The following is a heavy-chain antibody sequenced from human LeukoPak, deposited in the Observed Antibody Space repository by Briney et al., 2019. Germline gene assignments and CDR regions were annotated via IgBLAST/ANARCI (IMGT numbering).Heavy chain of an antibody. J-gene: IGHJ5*02. V-gene: IGHV3-66*02. CDR3: AGRGYSYGPRWFDP. CDR2: IYSGGST. D-gene: IGHD5-18*01. Sequence: PGGSLRLSCAAFGFTVSSNYMSWVRQAPGKGLEWVSVIYSGGSTYYADSVKGRFTISRDNSKNTLYLQMNSLRAEDTAVYYCAGRGYSYGPRWFDPWGQGTLVTVSS. CDR1: GFTVSSNY.